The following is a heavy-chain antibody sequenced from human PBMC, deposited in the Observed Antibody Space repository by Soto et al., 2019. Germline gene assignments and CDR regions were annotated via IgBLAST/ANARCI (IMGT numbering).Heavy chain of an antibody. CDR1: GFTFSNYG. CDR3: ARDRGVTTFDFDY. D-gene: IGHD4-17*01. V-gene: IGHV3-33*01. J-gene: IGHJ4*02. CDR2: IWNDGSNK. Sequence: QVQLVESGGCVVQPGRYLRLSCAASGFTFSNYGMHWVRQAPGRGLEWVAVIWNDGSNKYYADSVKGRFTFSRDNSKNTLYLQMNSLRAEDTAVYYCARDRGVTTFDFDYWGQGTLVTVSS.